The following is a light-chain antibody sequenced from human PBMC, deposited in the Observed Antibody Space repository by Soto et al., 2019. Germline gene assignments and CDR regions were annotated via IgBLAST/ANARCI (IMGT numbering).Light chain of an antibody. CDR1: QDIDSW. J-gene: IGKJ5*01. Sequence: DIQMTQSPSSVSASVGDRVTITCRASQDIDSWLAWYQQKPGKAPKFLIYAASSLQSGVPSRFSGSGSGTEFTLTISSLQPDDFATYYCQQYNSYHTFGQGTRLEI. CDR3: QQYNSYHT. CDR2: AAS. V-gene: IGKV1D-16*01.